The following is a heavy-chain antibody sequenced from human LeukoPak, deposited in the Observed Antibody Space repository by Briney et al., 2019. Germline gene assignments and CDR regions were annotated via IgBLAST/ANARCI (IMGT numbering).Heavy chain of an antibody. J-gene: IGHJ4*02. V-gene: IGHV4-59*02. D-gene: IGHD4-23*01. CDR2: IYYSGST. Sequence: SETLSLTCTVSGGSVSSYYWSWIRQPPGKGLEWIGYIYYSGSTNYNPSLKSRVTISVDTSKKQFSLKLSSVTAADTAVYYCARALAGGNSFFDYWGQGTLVTVSS. CDR1: GGSVSSYY. CDR3: ARALAGGNSFFDY.